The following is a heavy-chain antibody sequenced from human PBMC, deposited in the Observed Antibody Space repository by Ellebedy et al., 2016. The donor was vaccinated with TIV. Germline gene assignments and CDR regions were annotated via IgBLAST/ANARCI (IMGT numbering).Heavy chain of an antibody. J-gene: IGHJ4*02. V-gene: IGHV1-69*05. CDR3: AREDRTNYGSGYDF. Sequence: AASVKVSCKASGDTFNSYAISWVRQAPGQGLEWMGGIIPIFGTANYAQKFQGRVTITTDESTSTAYMELSSLRSEDTAVYYCAREDRTNYGSGYDFWGQGTLVTVSS. D-gene: IGHD3-10*01. CDR2: IIPIFGTA. CDR1: GDTFNSYA.